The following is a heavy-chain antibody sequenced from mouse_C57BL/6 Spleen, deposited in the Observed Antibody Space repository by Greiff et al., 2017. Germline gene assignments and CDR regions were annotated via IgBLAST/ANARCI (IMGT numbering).Heavy chain of an antibody. CDR2: IDPETGGT. CDR1: GYTFTDYE. D-gene: IGHD2-1*01. J-gene: IGHJ1*03. V-gene: IGHV1-15*01. CDR3: TRSPLLSDV. Sequence: QVQLKESGAELVRPGASVTLSCKASGYTFTDYEMHWVKQTPVHGLEWIGAIDPETGGTAYNQKFKGKAILTADKSSSTAYMELRSLTSEDSAVYYCTRSPLLSDVWGTGTTVTVSS.